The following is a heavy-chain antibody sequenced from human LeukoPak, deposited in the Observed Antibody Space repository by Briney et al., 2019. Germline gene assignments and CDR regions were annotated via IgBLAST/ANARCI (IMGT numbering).Heavy chain of an antibody. V-gene: IGHV4-4*02. CDR2: IYHSGST. Sequence: GSLRLSCAASGFTFSNYAMSWVRQPPGKGLEWIGEIYHSGSTNYNPSLKSRVTTSLDKSRTQSSPTLSSVSAAGTAVYYCARIRAGDYKEVGHYYGMDVWGKG. J-gene: IGHJ6*01. D-gene: IGHD4-17*01. CDR1: GFTFSNYAM. CDR3: ARIRAGDYKEVGHYYGMDV.